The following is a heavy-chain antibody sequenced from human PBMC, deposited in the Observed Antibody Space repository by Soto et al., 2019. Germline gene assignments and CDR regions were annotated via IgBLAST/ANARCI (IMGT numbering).Heavy chain of an antibody. CDR1: GGTFSSYT. D-gene: IGHD4-4*01. CDR2: IIPILGIA. V-gene: IGHV1-69*02. CDR3: ARTTESAAQNDY. Sequence: QVQLVQSGAEVKKPGSSVKVSCKASGGTFSSYTISWVRQAPGQGLEWMGRIIPILGIANYAQKFQGRVTITADKSTSTAYMELSSLRSEDTAVYYCARTTESAAQNDYWGQGTLVTVSS. J-gene: IGHJ4*02.